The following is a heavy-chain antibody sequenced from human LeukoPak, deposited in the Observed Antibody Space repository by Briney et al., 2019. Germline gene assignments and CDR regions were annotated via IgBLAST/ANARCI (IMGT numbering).Heavy chain of an antibody. Sequence: SETLSLTCAVYGGSFSGYYWSWIRQPPGKGLGWIGEINHSGSTNYNPSLKSRVTISAGTSKNQFSLKLSSVTAADTAVYYCARVLCGGDCYGAFDIWGQGTMVTVSS. CDR3: ARVLCGGDCYGAFDI. CDR1: GGSFSGYY. CDR2: INHSGST. J-gene: IGHJ3*02. D-gene: IGHD2-21*02. V-gene: IGHV4-34*01.